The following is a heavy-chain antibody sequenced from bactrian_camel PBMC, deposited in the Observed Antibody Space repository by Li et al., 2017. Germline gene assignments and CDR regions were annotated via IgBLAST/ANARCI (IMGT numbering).Heavy chain of an antibody. CDR2: IDTVGST. D-gene: IGHD2*01. Sequence: HVQLVESGGGSVQAGGSLRLSCAASRYMYDNGCMGWFRQAPGKEREGVATIDTVGSTRYADSVKGRFTLSKDNAKNTLYLQMNSLKPEDSAMYYCAADLARYCGAFSGFFARASWGQGTQVTVS. CDR1: RYMYDNGC. CDR3: AADLARYCGAFSGFFARAS. V-gene: IGHV3S53*01. J-gene: IGHJ4*01.